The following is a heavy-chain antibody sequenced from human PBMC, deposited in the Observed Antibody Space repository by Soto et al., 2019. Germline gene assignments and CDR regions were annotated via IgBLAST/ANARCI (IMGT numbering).Heavy chain of an antibody. J-gene: IGHJ4*02. CDR1: GFTFSSYG. CDR3: ARERRYCSGGSCYSGGSIDY. D-gene: IGHD2-15*01. Sequence: QVQLVESGGGVVQPGRSLRLSCAASGFTFSSYGMHWVRQAPGKGLEWVAVIWCDGSNKYYADSVKGRFTISRDNSKNTLYLQMNSLRAEDTAVYYCARERRYCSGGSCYSGGSIDYWGQGTLVTVSS. CDR2: IWCDGSNK. V-gene: IGHV3-33*01.